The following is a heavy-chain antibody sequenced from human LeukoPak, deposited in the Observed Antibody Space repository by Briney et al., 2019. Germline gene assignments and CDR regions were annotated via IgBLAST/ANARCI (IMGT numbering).Heavy chain of an antibody. CDR3: ARQPPFVLRYFDWLPFEDY. D-gene: IGHD3-9*01. CDR1: GGSISSSSYY. J-gene: IGHJ4*02. CDR2: IYYSGST. Sequence: SETLSLTCTVSGGSISSSSYYWGWIRQPPGNGLEWIGSIYYSGSTYYNPSLKSRVTISVDTSKNQFSLKLSSVTAADTAVYYCARQPPFVLRYFDWLPFEDYWGQGTLVTVSS. V-gene: IGHV4-39*01.